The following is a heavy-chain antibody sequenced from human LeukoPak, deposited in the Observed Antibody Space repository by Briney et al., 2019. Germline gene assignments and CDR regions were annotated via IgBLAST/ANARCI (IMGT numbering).Heavy chain of an antibody. V-gene: IGHV3-33*01. CDR3: ARDSRRVRGAFDY. J-gene: IGHJ4*02. D-gene: IGHD3-10*01. Sequence: GGSLRLSCAASGFTFSSYGMHWVRQAPGKGLEWVAVIWYDGSNKYYADSVKGRFTISRDNSKNTLYLQMNSLRDEDTAVYYCARDSRRVRGAFDYWGQGTLVTVSS. CDR1: GFTFSSYG. CDR2: IWYDGSNK.